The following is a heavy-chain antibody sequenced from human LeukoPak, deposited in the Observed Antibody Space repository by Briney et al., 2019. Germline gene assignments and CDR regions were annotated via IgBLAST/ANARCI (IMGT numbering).Heavy chain of an antibody. D-gene: IGHD1-26*01. CDR2: INPSGGST. Sequence: ASVKVSCKASGYTFTSYYMHWVRQAPGQGLEWMGIINPSGGSTSYARKFQGRVTMTRDTSTSTVYMELSSLRSEDTAVYYCARGLGATTRVKYNWFDPWGQGTLVTVSS. CDR3: ARGLGATTRVKYNWFDP. CDR1: GYTFTSYY. J-gene: IGHJ5*02. V-gene: IGHV1-46*01.